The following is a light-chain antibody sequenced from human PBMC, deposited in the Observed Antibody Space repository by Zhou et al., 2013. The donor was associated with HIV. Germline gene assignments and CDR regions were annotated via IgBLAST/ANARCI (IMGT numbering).Light chain of an antibody. J-gene: IGKJ2*01. CDR3: QQYNSYPYT. Sequence: DIQMTQSPSSLSPSVGDRVTITCRASQSISTYVNWYQQKPGKAPNLLIYAASTLQSGVPSRFSGSGSGTEFTLTISSLQPDDFATYYCQQYNSYPYTFGQGTKLEIK. V-gene: IGKV1-16*01. CDR1: QSISTY. CDR2: AAS.